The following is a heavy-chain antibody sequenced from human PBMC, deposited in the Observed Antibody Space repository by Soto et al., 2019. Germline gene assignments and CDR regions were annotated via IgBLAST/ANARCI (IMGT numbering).Heavy chain of an antibody. J-gene: IGHJ6*02. Sequence: GGSLRLSCAASGFTFSTYAMHWVRRAPGKGLEWVAVISYDVDNKYYGDSVRGRFTISRDNSKNTLYLQMNSLRPEDTAVYYCARSWDFGDNMYVWGQGTTVTFSS. CDR2: ISYDVDNK. V-gene: IGHV3-30-3*01. D-gene: IGHD4-17*01. CDR3: ARSWDFGDNMYV. CDR1: GFTFSTYA.